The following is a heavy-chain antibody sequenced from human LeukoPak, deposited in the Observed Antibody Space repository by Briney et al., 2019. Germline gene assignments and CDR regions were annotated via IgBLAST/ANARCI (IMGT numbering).Heavy chain of an antibody. CDR2: IIPIFGTA. D-gene: IGHD3-3*01. CDR3: ATDLLSHYDFWSGYYGGFDY. V-gene: IGHV1-69*13. CDR1: GGTFSSYA. J-gene: IGHJ4*02. Sequence: GASVKVSCKASGGTFSSYAISWVRQAPGQGLEWMGGIIPIFGTANYAQKFQGRVTITADESTSTAYMELSSLRSEDTAVYYCATDLLSHYDFWSGYYGGFDYWGQGTLVTVSS.